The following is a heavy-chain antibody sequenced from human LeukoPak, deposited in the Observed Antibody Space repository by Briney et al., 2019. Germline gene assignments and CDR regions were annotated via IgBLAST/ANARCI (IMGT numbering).Heavy chain of an antibody. V-gene: IGHV4-59*08. J-gene: IGHJ4*02. CDR1: GGSISSYY. CDR3: ARQESYYGSGDFDY. CDR2: IYYSGST. D-gene: IGHD3-10*01. Sequence: SETLSLTCTVSGGSISSYYWSWIRQPPGKGLEWIGYIYYSGSTNYNPSLKSRVTISVDTSKNQFSLKLSSVTAADTAVYYCARQESYYGSGDFDYWGQGTLVTVSS.